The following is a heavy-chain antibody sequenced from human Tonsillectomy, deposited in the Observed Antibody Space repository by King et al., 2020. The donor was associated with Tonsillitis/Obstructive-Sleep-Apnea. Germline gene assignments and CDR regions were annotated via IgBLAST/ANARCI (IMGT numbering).Heavy chain of an antibody. D-gene: IGHD3-16*01. CDR2: XXXXXXT. V-gene: IGHV4-39*01. CDR1: GGSVSSSDYY. J-gene: IGHJ6*03. Sequence: VQLQESGPGLVKPXETLSLTCTVSGGSVSSSDYYWGWIRQPPGKGLEXXXXXXXXXXTXXXPPLGSRVTMSVAPSKNQFSLNRTPVPAADTAVYYCARHARDSAWGEYFYYLDVWGKGTTVSVSS. CDR3: ARHARDSAWGEYFYYLDV.